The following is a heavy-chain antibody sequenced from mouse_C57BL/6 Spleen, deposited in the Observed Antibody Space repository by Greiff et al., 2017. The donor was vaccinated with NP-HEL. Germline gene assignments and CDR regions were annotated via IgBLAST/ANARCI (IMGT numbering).Heavy chain of an antibody. V-gene: IGHV5-16*01. CDR3: AREDYGSRDAMDY. J-gene: IGHJ4*01. D-gene: IGHD1-1*01. CDR1: GFTFSDYY. CDR2: INYDGSST. Sequence: EVQRVESEGGLVQPGSSMKLSCTASGFTFSDYYMAWVRQVPEKGLEWVANINYDGSSTYYLDSLKSRFIISRDNAKNILYLQMSSLKSEDTATYYCAREDYGSRDAMDYWGQGTSVTVSS.